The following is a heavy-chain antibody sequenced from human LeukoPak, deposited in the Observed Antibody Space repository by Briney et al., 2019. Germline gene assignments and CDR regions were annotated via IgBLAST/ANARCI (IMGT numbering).Heavy chain of an antibody. CDR2: ISSSSSNT. V-gene: IGHV3-11*03. Sequence: GGSLRLSCAASGFTFSDYYMTWIRRAPGKGLEWVSYISSSSSNTNYGDSVKGRFTISRDNAKNSLYLQMNSLRAEDTAVYYCAAAVVGGGIDYWGQGTLVTVSS. CDR3: AAAVVGGGIDY. J-gene: IGHJ4*02. CDR1: GFTFSDYY. D-gene: IGHD1-26*01.